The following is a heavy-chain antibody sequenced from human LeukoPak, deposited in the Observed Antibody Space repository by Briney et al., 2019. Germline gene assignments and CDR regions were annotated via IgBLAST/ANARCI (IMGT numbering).Heavy chain of an antibody. Sequence: RTGGSLRLSCTASGFTFDDYGMSWVRQAPGKGLEWVSGINKNGGSTDYADSVKGRFTISRDNAKNSLYLQMNSLRAEDAALYYCARRGRLGYCSSTSCLSYNYYYYNYMDVWGKGTTVTVFS. J-gene: IGHJ6*03. CDR1: GFTFDDYG. V-gene: IGHV3-20*04. CDR3: ARRGRLGYCSSTSCLSYNYYYYNYMDV. CDR2: INKNGGST. D-gene: IGHD2-2*01.